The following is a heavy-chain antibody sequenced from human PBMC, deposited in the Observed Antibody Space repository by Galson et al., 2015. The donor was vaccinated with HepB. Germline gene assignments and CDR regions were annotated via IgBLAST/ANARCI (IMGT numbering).Heavy chain of an antibody. Sequence: SVKVSCKASGGTFSSYAISWVRQAPGQGLEWMGGIIPIFGTANYAQKFQGRVTITADESTSTAYMELSSLRSEDTAVYYCARGGVTEGDYYYYYYMDVWGKGTTVTVSS. CDR3: ARGGVTEGDYYYYYYMDV. D-gene: IGHD4-23*01. J-gene: IGHJ6*03. CDR2: IIPIFGTA. CDR1: GGTFSSYA. V-gene: IGHV1-69*13.